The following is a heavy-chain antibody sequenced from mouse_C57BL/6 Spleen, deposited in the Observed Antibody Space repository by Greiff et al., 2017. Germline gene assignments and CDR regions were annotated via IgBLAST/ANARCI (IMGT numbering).Heavy chain of an antibody. CDR3: ARYYYGSLAWFAY. D-gene: IGHD1-1*01. CDR1: GYTFTDYY. CDR2: INPYNGGT. V-gene: IGHV1-19*01. J-gene: IGHJ3*01. Sequence: VQLKQSGPVLVKPGASVKMSCKASGYTFTDYYMNWVKQSHGKSLEWIGVINPYNGGTSYNQKFKGKATLTVDKSSSTAYMELNSLTSEDSAVYYGARYYYGSLAWFAYWGQGTLVTVSA.